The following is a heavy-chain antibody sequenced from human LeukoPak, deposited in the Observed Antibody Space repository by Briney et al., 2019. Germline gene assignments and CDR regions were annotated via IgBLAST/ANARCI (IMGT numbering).Heavy chain of an antibody. D-gene: IGHD1-26*01. CDR2: ISSSSSTI. Sequence: PGGSLRLSCAASGFTFSSYSMNWVRQAPGKGLEWVSYISSSSSTIYYADSVKGRFTISRDNAKNSLYLQMNSLRAEDTAVYYCARDFLPRVRATWGQGTLVTVSS. CDR1: GFTFSSYS. J-gene: IGHJ4*02. V-gene: IGHV3-48*01. CDR3: ARDFLPRVRAT.